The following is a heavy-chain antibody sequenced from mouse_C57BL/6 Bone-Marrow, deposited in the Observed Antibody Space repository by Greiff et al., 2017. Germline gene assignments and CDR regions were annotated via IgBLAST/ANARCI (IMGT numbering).Heavy chain of an antibody. Sequence: EVKVVESGGGLVKPGGSLKLSCAASGFTFSSYAMSWVRQTPEKGLEWVATISDGGSYTYYPDNVKGRFTISRDNAKNNLYLQMSHLKSEDTAMYYCARTTVVVDFDYWGQGTTLTVSS. V-gene: IGHV5-4*03. CDR3: ARTTVVVDFDY. D-gene: IGHD1-1*01. CDR2: ISDGGSYT. CDR1: GFTFSSYA. J-gene: IGHJ2*01.